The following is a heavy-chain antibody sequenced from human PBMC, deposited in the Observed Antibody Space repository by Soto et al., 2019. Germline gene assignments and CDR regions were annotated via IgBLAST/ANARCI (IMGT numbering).Heavy chain of an antibody. CDR1: GGTFSSYA. J-gene: IGHJ6*02. Sequence: QVQLVQSGAEVKKPGSSVKVSCKASGGTFSSYAISWVRQAPGQGLEWMGGIIPIFGTANYAQKFQGRVTITADESTSTAYMELSSLRSEDTAVDYCAINYDILTGYGGYYGMDVWGQGTTVTVAS. CDR3: AINYDILTGYGGYYGMDV. V-gene: IGHV1-69*01. CDR2: IIPIFGTA. D-gene: IGHD3-9*01.